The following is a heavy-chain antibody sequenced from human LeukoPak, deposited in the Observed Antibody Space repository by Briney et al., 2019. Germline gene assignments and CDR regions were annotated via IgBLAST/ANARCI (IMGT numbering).Heavy chain of an antibody. CDR1: GFTFTSYY. D-gene: IGHD3-9*01. V-gene: IGHV1-2*02. CDR3: ARDHRGPRYFDWSSLYYYYYYGMDV. CDR2: INPNSGGT. J-gene: IGHJ6*02. Sequence: RASVRLSCTASGFTFTSYYMRWVRQAPGQGLEWVGWINPNSGGTNYAQKVQGRFTISRDTSKITVYMEMSSLRSEDTAVYYCARDHRGPRYFDWSSLYYYYYYGMDVWGQGTTVTVSS.